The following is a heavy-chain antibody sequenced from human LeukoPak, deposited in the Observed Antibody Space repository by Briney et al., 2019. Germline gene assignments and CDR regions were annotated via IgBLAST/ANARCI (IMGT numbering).Heavy chain of an antibody. CDR3: AKDPEYCSSTSCYHSTGDY. CDR2: IYSGGST. D-gene: IGHD2-2*01. J-gene: IGHJ4*02. V-gene: IGHV3-53*01. Sequence: GGSLRLSCAASGFTVSSNYMSWVRQAPGKGLEWVSVIYSGGSTYYADFVKGRFTISRDNSKNTLYLQMNSLRAEDTAVYYCAKDPEYCSSTSCYHSTGDYWGQGTLVTVSS. CDR1: GFTVSSNY.